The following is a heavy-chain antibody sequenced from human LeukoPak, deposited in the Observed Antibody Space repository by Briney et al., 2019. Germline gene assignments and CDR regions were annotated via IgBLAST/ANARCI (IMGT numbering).Heavy chain of an antibody. CDR1: GGSITSYK. D-gene: IGHD3-9*01. J-gene: IGHJ4*02. CDR2: ISTSGRT. V-gene: IGHV4-4*09. Sequence: SETLSLTCTVSGGSITSYKWSWLRQPPGKGLEWIGFISTSGRTDYIPSLSSRVSMSVDTSKNQVSLKLNSVTAADTAVYYCATSYDNKIVPFDCWGQGIPVTVSS. CDR3: ATSYDNKIVPFDC.